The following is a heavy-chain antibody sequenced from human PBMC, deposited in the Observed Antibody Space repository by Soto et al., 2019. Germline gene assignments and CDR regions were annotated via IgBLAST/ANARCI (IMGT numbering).Heavy chain of an antibody. CDR3: AKDPVDTAKDDYYYYGMDV. D-gene: IGHD5-18*01. V-gene: IGHV3-23*01. CDR1: GFTFSSYA. Sequence: GGSLRLSCAASGFTFSSYAMSWVRQAPGKGLEWVSAISGSGGSTYYADSVKGRFTISRDNSMNTLYLQMNSLRAEDTAVYYCAKDPVDTAKDDYYYYGMDVWGQGTTVTVSS. J-gene: IGHJ6*02. CDR2: ISGSGGST.